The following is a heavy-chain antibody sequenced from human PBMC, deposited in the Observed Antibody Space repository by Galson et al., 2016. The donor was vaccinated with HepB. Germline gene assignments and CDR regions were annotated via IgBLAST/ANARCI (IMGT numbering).Heavy chain of an antibody. CDR3: ALWRYCLGALSSAWFDP. J-gene: IGHJ5*02. Sequence: SCKTSGSTFDRYGISWVRRAPGKGLAWMGWMSTYNGNKNYEQKIQGRVTMNADTSTSTAYMQLRILRSDDTAVYYCALWRYCLGALSSAWFDPWGQETLVTASS. CDR2: MSTYNGNK. D-gene: IGHD2-15*01. V-gene: IGHV1-18*01. CDR1: GSTFDRYG.